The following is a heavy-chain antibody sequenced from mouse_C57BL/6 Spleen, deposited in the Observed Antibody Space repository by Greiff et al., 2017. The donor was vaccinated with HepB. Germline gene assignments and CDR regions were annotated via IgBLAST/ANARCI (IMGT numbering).Heavy chain of an antibody. CDR2: IYPNSGGT. CDR1: GYTFTSYW. V-gene: IGHV1-72*01. CDR3: AREGSSYFDY. Sequence: QVQLQQPGAELVKPGASVKLSCKASGYTFTSYWMHWVKQRPGRGLEWIGRIYPNSGGTKYNEKFKSKATLTVDKPSSTAYMQLSSLTSEDSAVYYCAREGSSYFDYWGQGTTLTVSS. D-gene: IGHD1-1*01. J-gene: IGHJ2*01.